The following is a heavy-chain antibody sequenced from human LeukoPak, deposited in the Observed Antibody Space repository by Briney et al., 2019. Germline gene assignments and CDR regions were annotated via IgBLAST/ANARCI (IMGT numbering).Heavy chain of an antibody. CDR1: GFTFSTYW. CDR3: ARMYCGGGKYYLSYFDY. Sequence: PGGSLRLSCAGSGFTFSTYWMSWVRQAPGKGLEWVANINQDGGEKHYVDSVKGRFTISRDNAKDSLDLQLNSLRDEDTAVYYCARMYCGGGKYYLSYFDYWGQGTVVTVSS. CDR2: INQDGGEK. J-gene: IGHJ4*02. V-gene: IGHV3-7*04. D-gene: IGHD2-21*01.